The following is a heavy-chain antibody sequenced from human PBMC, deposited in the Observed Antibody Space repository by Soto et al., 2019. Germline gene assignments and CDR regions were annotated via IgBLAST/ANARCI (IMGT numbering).Heavy chain of an antibody. CDR3: VRDSTVITLHAFDV. J-gene: IGHJ3*01. D-gene: IGHD4-17*01. CDR1: GFSFRTYA. V-gene: IGHV3-33*01. Sequence: QVRLVESGGGVVQPGGSLRLSCVASGFSFRTYALHWVRQAPGKGLEWVAYIWKDGNNEHYAASVEGRFAISRDDSRNTVYLQMNSLAADGTALYHCVRDSTVITLHAFDVWGQGAMVTVSS. CDR2: IWKDGNNE.